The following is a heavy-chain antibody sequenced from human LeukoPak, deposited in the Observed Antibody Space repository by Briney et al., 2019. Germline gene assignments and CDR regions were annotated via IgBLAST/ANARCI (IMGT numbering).Heavy chain of an antibody. CDR3: ASEWRYDYVWGSYRFNGDAFDI. V-gene: IGHV3-7*01. CDR2: IKQDGSEK. D-gene: IGHD3-16*02. CDR1: GFTFSSHW. Sequence: QSGGSLRLSCAASGFTFSSHWMSWVRQAPGKGLEWVANIKQDGSEKYYVDSVKGRFTISRDNAKNSLYLQMNSLRAEDTAVYYCASEWRYDYVWGSYRFNGDAFDIWGQGTMVTVSS. J-gene: IGHJ3*02.